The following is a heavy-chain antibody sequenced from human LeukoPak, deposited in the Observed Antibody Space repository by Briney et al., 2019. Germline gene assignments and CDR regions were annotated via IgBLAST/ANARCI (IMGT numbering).Heavy chain of an antibody. Sequence: PGRSLRLSCEASGYSFSKYRMHWVRQAPRKGLVWGAFISKDGGTTTYVDSVRDRFTISRDNSKNILFLQMNSLKSEDTAMYYCVRASGYLHDFDFWGQGTLVTVSS. D-gene: IGHD3-3*01. CDR2: ISKDGGTT. CDR3: VRASGYLHDFDF. CDR1: GYSFSKYR. V-gene: IGHV3-74*03. J-gene: IGHJ4*02.